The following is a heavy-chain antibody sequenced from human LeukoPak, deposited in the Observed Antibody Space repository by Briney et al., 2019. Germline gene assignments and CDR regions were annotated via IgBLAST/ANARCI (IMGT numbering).Heavy chain of an antibody. CDR1: GSIFTSYW. J-gene: IGHJ4*02. CDR3: ARRYFDWLSNQYYSDY. Sequence: GESLKISCKGSGSIFTSYWIGWARQLPGKGLEWMGIIYPGDSDTRYSPSFQGQVTISADKSISTAYLQWSSLKASDTAMYYCARRYFDWLSNQYYSDYWGQGTLVTVSS. D-gene: IGHD3-9*01. V-gene: IGHV5-51*01. CDR2: IYPGDSDT.